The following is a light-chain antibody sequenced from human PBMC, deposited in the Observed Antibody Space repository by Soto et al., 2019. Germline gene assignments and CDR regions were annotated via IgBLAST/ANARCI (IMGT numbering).Light chain of an antibody. CDR1: QSVSSN. CDR3: QQYINWPRT. J-gene: IGKJ1*01. CDR2: GAS. Sequence: EIVMTQSPATLSVSPGERATLSCRASQSVSSNLVWYQQKPGQAPRLLIYGASTRATGVPARFSGSGSGTEFTLTISSLQSEDFAVYYCQQYINWPRTFGQGTKVDI. V-gene: IGKV3-15*01.